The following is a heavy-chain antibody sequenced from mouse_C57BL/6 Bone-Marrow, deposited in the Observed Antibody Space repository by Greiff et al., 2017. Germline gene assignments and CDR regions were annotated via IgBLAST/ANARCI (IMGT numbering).Heavy chain of an antibody. Sequence: QEQLKESGPELVKPGASVKISCKASGYAFSSSWMNWVKQRPGKGLEWIGRIYPGDGDTNYNGKFKGKATLTADKSSSTAYMQLSSLTSEDSAVYFCARGDGNYAYWGQGTLVTVSA. J-gene: IGHJ3*01. D-gene: IGHD2-1*01. CDR2: IYPGDGDT. CDR3: ARGDGNYAY. CDR1: GYAFSSSW. V-gene: IGHV1-82*01.